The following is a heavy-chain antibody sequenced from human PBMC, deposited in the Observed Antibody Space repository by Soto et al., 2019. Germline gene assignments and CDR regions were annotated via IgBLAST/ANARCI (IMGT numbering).Heavy chain of an antibody. Sequence: GGSLRLSCAASGFTFSSYAMSWVRQAPGKGLEWVSGISASGNLIYYADSVKGRFNMSRDNSKNTLYLQMNSLRAEDTAVYFCAKRQGIGSAAKNFDFWGQGTLVTVSS. CDR2: ISASGNLI. CDR3: AKRQGIGSAAKNFDF. V-gene: IGHV3-23*01. J-gene: IGHJ4*02. CDR1: GFTFSSYA. D-gene: IGHD6-13*01.